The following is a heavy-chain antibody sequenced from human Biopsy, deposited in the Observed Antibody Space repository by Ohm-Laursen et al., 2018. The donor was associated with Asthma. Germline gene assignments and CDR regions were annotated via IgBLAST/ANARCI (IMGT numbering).Heavy chain of an antibody. CDR2: IYYSGST. D-gene: IGHD3-16*02. J-gene: IGHJ5*02. CDR3: ARGVITNWFDP. Sequence: PSDTLSLTCTVSGGSISDYYKTWFRQPPGKGLEWIGYIYYSGSTNYNPSLKSRVTVSEDTSKNQFSLKLTSVTAADTAVYYCARGVITNWFDPWGQGTLVTVSS. V-gene: IGHV4-59*07. CDR1: GGSISDYY.